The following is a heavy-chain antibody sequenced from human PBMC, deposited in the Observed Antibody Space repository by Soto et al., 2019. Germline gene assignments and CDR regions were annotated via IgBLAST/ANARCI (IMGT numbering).Heavy chain of an antibody. Sequence: QVQLVQYGAEVKKPGASVKVSCKASGYTFTSYYMHWVRQAPGQGLEWMGIINPSGGSTSDAQKFQGRVTMTRDTSTSTVYMELSSLRSEDTAVYYCARRAVAGTFDYWGQGTLVTVSS. CDR1: GYTFTSYY. D-gene: IGHD6-19*01. J-gene: IGHJ4*02. V-gene: IGHV1-46*01. CDR3: ARRAVAGTFDY. CDR2: INPSGGST.